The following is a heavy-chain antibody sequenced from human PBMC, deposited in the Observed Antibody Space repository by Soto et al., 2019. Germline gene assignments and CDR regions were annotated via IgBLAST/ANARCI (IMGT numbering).Heavy chain of an antibody. J-gene: IGHJ4*02. V-gene: IGHV3-23*01. D-gene: IGHD1-7*01. CDR1: GFTFSTYA. CDR2: ISANGQGI. Sequence: GGSLRLSCAASGFTFSTYALSWVRQAPGKGLEWVSAISANGQGIYYADSVRGRFTISRDNSRNTIFLHMDSLRAEDTAVYYCAKDRNYPRDQFHYWGQGTLVTVSS. CDR3: AKDRNYPRDQFHY.